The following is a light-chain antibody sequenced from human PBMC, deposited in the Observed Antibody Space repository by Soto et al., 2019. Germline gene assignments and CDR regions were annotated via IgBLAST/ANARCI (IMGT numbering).Light chain of an antibody. V-gene: IGLV2-14*01. CDR2: DVS. CDR3: CSYTTSNTRQIV. CDR1: SSDVGGYNY. J-gene: IGLJ1*01. Sequence: QSALTQPASVSGSPGKSITISCTGTSSDVGGYNYVSWYQQHPGKAPKFMIYDVSNRPSGVSNRFSGSKSGNTASLTISGIQAEDDADYYCCSYTTSNTRQIVFGTGTKLTVL.